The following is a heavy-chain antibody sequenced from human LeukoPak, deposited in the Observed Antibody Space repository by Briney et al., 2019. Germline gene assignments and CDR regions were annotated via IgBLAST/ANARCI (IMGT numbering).Heavy chain of an antibody. J-gene: IGHJ4*02. D-gene: IGHD3-9*01. CDR3: AKGDDILTGYLSYFGY. Sequence: GGSLRLSCAASGFTFRTYAMNWVRQAPGKGLEWVSGISGSGDNTYYADSVKGRFTISRDNSENTLYLQMNSLRAEDTAVYYCAKGDDILTGYLSYFGYWGQGTLVTVSS. CDR1: GFTFRTYA. V-gene: IGHV3-23*01. CDR2: ISGSGDNT.